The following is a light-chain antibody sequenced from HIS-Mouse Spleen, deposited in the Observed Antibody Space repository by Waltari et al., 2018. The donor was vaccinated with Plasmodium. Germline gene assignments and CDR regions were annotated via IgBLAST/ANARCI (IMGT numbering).Light chain of an antibody. V-gene: IGLV1-40*01. CDR3: QSYDSSLSVV. CDR2: GNS. Sequence: QSVLTQPPSVSGAPGQRVTISCTGISSNIGAGSDLHWYQQLPGTAPKLLTYGNSNRPSGVPDRFSGSKSGTSASLAITGLQAEDEADYYCQSYDSSLSVVFGGGTKLTVL. J-gene: IGLJ2*01. CDR1: SSNIGAGSD.